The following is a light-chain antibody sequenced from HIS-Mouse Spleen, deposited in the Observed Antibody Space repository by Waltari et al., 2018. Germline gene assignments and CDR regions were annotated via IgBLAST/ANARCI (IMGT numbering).Light chain of an antibody. Sequence: DIQMTQSPSSLSASVGDRVTITCRESQGIRNDVGWYQQKPGKAPKRLIYAASSLQSGVPSRFSGSGSGTEFTITISSLQPEDFATYYCLQHNSYPYTFGQGTKLEIK. J-gene: IGKJ2*01. CDR2: AAS. CDR1: QGIRND. V-gene: IGKV1-17*01. CDR3: LQHNSYPYT.